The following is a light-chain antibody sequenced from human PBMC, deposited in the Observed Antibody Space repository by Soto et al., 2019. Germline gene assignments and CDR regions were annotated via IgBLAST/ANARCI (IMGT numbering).Light chain of an antibody. Sequence: EIVLTQAPATLSLSPGERPTVSCRASQSVSSYLAWYQQKPGQAPRLLIYDASNRATGIPARFSGSGSGTDFTLTISSLEPEDSAVYYCQQYNDYSWTFGQGTKVDIK. J-gene: IGKJ1*01. CDR2: DAS. V-gene: IGKV3-11*01. CDR3: QQYNDYSWT. CDR1: QSVSSY.